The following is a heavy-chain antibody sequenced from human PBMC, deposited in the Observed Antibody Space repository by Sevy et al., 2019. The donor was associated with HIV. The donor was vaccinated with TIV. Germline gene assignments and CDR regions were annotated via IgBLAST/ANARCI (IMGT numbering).Heavy chain of an antibody. D-gene: IGHD3-3*01. Sequence: GGSLRLSCTVSGFTVSSNFISWVRQAPGKGLEWVSVIWLTGATYYANSVKGRFTISGDNSKNTVYLDMNSLRAEDTAVYYCARGKHVSDYYGSFDYWGQGTLVIVSS. J-gene: IGHJ4*02. CDR2: IWLTGAT. CDR1: GFTVSSNF. V-gene: IGHV3-53*01. CDR3: ARGKHVSDYYGSFDY.